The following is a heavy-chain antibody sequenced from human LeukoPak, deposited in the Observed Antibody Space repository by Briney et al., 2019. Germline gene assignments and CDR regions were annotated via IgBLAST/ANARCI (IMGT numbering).Heavy chain of an antibody. CDR2: IYYSGFT. CDR3: ARDRNLVLDY. CDR1: GGSISSYY. D-gene: IGHD3-10*01. V-gene: IGHV4-59*01. Sequence: SETLSLTCTVSGGSISSYYWSWIRQPPGRGLEWIGHIYYSGFTNYNPSLKSRVTISVDTSKNQFSLKLSSVTAADTAVYYCARDRNLVLDYWGQGTLVTVSS. J-gene: IGHJ4*02.